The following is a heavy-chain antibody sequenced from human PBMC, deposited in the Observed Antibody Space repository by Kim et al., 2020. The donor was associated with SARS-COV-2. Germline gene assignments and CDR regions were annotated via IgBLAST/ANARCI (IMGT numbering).Heavy chain of an antibody. J-gene: IGHJ4*02. Sequence: SQVFYVDSGTGRFTISRENARNSLYLQMNSLRAEDTAVYYCARTIGAAEAFWGQGNLVTVSS. CDR2: SQV. D-gene: IGHD6-13*01. CDR3: ARTIGAAEAF. V-gene: IGHV3-7*03.